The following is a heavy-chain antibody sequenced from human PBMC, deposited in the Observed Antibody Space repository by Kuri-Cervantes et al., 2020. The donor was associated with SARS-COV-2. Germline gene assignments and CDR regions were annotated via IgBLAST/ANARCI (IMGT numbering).Heavy chain of an antibody. Sequence: ASVKVSCKASGYTFTGYYIHWVRQAPGQGLEWMGWINPNSGGTNYAQKFQGWVTMTRDTSISTAYMELSRLRSDDTAVYYCARGHTSWGVRGHMDVWGQGTTVTVSS. V-gene: IGHV1-2*04. CDR3: ARGHTSWGVRGHMDV. CDR2: INPNSGGT. CDR1: GYTFTGYY. D-gene: IGHD3-16*01. J-gene: IGHJ6*02.